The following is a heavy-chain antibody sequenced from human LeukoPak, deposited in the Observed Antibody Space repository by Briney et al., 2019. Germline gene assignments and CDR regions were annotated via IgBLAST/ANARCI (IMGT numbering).Heavy chain of an antibody. V-gene: IGHV1-69*01. D-gene: IGHD7-27*01. CDR3: ARHSGWGSGGPLGY. CDR1: GGTFSSYA. J-gene: IGHJ4*02. CDR2: IIPIFGTA. Sequence: ASVKVSCKASGGTFSSYAISWVRQAPGQGLEWMGGIIPIFGTANYAQKFQGRVTITADESTSTAYMELSSLRSEDTAVYYCARHSGWGSGGPLGYWGQGTLVTVSS.